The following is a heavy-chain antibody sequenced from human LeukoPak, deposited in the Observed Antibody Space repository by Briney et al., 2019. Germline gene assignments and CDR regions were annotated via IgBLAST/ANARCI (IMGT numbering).Heavy chain of an antibody. D-gene: IGHD1-26*01. J-gene: IGHJ3*02. CDR2: IIPIFDTA. CDR3: ARNIVGAPTGAFDI. Sequence: SVKVSCKASGGTFSSYAISWVRQAPGQGLEWMGGIIPIFDTANYAQKFQGRVTITTDESTSTAYMELSSLRSEDTAVYYCARNIVGAPTGAFDIWGQGTMVTVSS. V-gene: IGHV1-69*05. CDR1: GGTFSSYA.